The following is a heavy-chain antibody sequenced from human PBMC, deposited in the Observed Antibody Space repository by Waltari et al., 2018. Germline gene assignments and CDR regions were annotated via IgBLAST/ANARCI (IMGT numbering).Heavy chain of an antibody. D-gene: IGHD1-26*01. Sequence: QVQLVESGGGVVQPGRSLRLSCAASGFTFSRYAMHWVRQAPGKGLEWVAVIWYDGSYKFYADSVKGRFSISRDDSRNTLFLQMNSLRDEDTAVYYCAKDLKGAWTIDYWGQGTLVTVSS. J-gene: IGHJ4*02. CDR3: AKDLKGAWTIDY. CDR2: IWYDGSYK. CDR1: GFTFSRYA. V-gene: IGHV3-33*06.